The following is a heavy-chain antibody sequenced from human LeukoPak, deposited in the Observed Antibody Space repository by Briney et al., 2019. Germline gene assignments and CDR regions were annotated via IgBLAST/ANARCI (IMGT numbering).Heavy chain of an antibody. J-gene: IGHJ3*02. CDR1: GFTFSSYS. CDR3: ARDLMYSSFEPDAFDI. V-gene: IGHV3-21*01. Sequence: GGSLRLSCAASGFTFSSYSMNWVRQAPGKGLEWVSSISSSSSYIYYADSVKGRFTISRDNAKNSLYLQMNSLRAEDTAAYYCARDLMYSSFEPDAFDIWGQGTMVTVSS. CDR2: ISSSSSYI. D-gene: IGHD6-6*01.